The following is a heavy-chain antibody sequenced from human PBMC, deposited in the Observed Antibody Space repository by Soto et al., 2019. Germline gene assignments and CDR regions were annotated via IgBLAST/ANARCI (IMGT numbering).Heavy chain of an antibody. Sequence: GGSLRLSCAASGFTFSSYGMHWVRQAPGKGLEWVAVIWYDGSNKYYADSVKGRLTISRDNSKNTLYLQMNSLRAEDTAVYYCARGRLYCSSTSCYPSMFDPWGQGTLVTVSS. CDR1: GFTFSSYG. D-gene: IGHD2-2*01. J-gene: IGHJ5*02. CDR2: IWYDGSNK. CDR3: ARGRLYCSSTSCYPSMFDP. V-gene: IGHV3-33*01.